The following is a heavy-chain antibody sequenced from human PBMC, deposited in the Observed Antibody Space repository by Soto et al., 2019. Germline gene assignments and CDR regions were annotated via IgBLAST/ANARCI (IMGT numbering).Heavy chain of an antibody. Sequence: KASETLSLTCTVSGGSISSSSYYWGWIRQPPGKGLEWIGSIYYSGSTYYNPSLKSRVTISVDTSKNQFSLKLSSVTAADTAVYYCARQGCTNGVCYTGYYYYGMDVWGQGTTVTAP. CDR3: ARQGCTNGVCYTGYYYYGMDV. J-gene: IGHJ6*02. D-gene: IGHD2-8*01. CDR1: GGSISSSSYY. V-gene: IGHV4-39*01. CDR2: IYYSGST.